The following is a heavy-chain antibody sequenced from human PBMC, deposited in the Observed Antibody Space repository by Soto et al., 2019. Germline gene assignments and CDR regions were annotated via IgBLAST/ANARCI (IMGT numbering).Heavy chain of an antibody. CDR3: ARQLLMDV. Sequence: GGSLRLSCAASGFTFSHYWMTWVRQAPGKGLEWVANIKQDGSEKYYVDSVKGRFTISRDNANNSLSLQMNSLRAEDTAVYYCARQLLMDVWGQGTTVTVSS. J-gene: IGHJ6*02. D-gene: IGHD1-1*01. V-gene: IGHV3-7*05. CDR2: IKQDGSEK. CDR1: GFTFSHYW.